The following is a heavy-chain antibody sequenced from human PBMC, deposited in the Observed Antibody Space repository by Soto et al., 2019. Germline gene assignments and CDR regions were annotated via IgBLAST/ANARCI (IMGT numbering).Heavy chain of an antibody. D-gene: IGHD6-13*01. J-gene: IGHJ4*02. CDR1: GFTLSSYA. CDR3: AKSFSKGIAAAGTGLTIDY. V-gene: IGHV3-23*01. CDR2: ISGSGGST. Sequence: GGSLRLSCAASGFTLSSYAMSWVRQAPGKGLEWVSAISGSGGSTYYADSVKGRFTISRDNSKNTLYLQMNSLRAEDTAVYYCAKSFSKGIAAAGTGLTIDYWGQGTLVTVSS.